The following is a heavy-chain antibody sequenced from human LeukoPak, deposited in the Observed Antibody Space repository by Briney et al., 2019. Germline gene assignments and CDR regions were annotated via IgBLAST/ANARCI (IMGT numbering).Heavy chain of an antibody. V-gene: IGHV4-34*01. CDR1: GGSFSGYY. CDR3: ARPLRDRRRYNWNYQAFDI. D-gene: IGHD1-7*01. CDR2: INHSGST. J-gene: IGHJ3*02. Sequence: SVTLSLTCAVYGGSFSGYYWGWIRQPPGKGLEWIGEINHSGSTNYNPSLKSRVTISVDTSKNQFSLKLSSVTAADTAVYYCARPLRDRRRYNWNYQAFDIWGQGTMVTVSS.